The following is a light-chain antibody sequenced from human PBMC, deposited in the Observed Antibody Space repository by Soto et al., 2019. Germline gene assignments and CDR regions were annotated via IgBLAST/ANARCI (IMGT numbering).Light chain of an antibody. J-gene: IGKJ1*01. Sequence: EMVMTQSPVTLSVSPGERATLSCRASQSVSTYLAWYQQKPDQAPRLLIYGASNRASGIPARFSGSGSGTEFTLTISSLQSEDVAVYYCQQYSNWPPWTFGQGTKVDIK. V-gene: IGKV3-15*01. CDR3: QQYSNWPPWT. CDR2: GAS. CDR1: QSVSTY.